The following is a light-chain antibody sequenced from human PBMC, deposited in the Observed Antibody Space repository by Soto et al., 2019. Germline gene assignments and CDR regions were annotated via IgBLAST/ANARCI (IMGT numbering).Light chain of an antibody. Sequence: EIVLTQSPGTLSLSPGERATLSCRASQSVRSNYLTWYQQKPGQAPRLLIYGASTRATGIPDRFSGGGSGSDVTLTISRLEPEDFAVYYCQQYGSSPFTFGPGTKVDI. J-gene: IGKJ3*01. V-gene: IGKV3-20*01. CDR3: QQYGSSPFT. CDR1: QSVRSNY. CDR2: GAS.